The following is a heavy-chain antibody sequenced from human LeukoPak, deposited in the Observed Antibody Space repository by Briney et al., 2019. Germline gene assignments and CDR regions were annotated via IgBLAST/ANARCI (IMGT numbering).Heavy chain of an antibody. D-gene: IGHD3-16*01. J-gene: IGHJ4*02. CDR1: GFTLSTYG. V-gene: IGHV3-33*01. CDR2: IWPDGSYK. CDR3: ARAVGPFDY. Sequence: GGSLRLSCAASGFTLSTYGIHWVRQAPGKGLEWAAAIWPDGSYKYYADSVKGRFTISRDNSKNTVYLQMNTLRDEDTAVYYCARAVGPFDYWGQGTLVTVSS.